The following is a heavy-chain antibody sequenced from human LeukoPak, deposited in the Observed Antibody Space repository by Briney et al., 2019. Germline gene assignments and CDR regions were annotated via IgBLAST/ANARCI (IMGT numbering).Heavy chain of an antibody. J-gene: IGHJ6*02. CDR1: GGTFSSYA. CDR2: IIPIFGTA. CDR3: AREGLCTSCPYYYYGMDV. D-gene: IGHD2-2*01. Sequence: SVEVSCKASGGTFSSYAISWVRQAPGQGLEWMGGIIPIFGTANYAQKFQGRVTITADESTSTAYMELSSLRSEDTAVYYCAREGLCTSCPYYYYGMDVWGQGTTVTVSS. V-gene: IGHV1-69*13.